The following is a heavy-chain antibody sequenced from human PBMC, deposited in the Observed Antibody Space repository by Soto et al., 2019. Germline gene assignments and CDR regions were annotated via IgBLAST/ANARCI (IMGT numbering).Heavy chain of an antibody. CDR1: GGSISSYY. V-gene: IGHV4-59*01. CDR3: ARRLRLSSMSPYWFDP. CDR2: IYYTGST. J-gene: IGHJ5*01. Sequence: QVQLQESGPRLVKPSETLSLTCTVSGGSISSYYWSWIRQPPGKGLEWIGYIYYTGSTNYNTSLKIRVTISLDTSKNTFSLKLSSVTAADTAVYYCARRLRLSSMSPYWFDPGGQGTLVTVYS. D-gene: IGHD2-2*01.